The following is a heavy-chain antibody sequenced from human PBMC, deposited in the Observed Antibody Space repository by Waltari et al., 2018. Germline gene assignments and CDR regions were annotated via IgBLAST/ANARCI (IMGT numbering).Heavy chain of an antibody. D-gene: IGHD3-16*01. V-gene: IGHV3-73*01. J-gene: IGHJ6*03. CDR2: IRRKANSYAT. Sequence: EVQLVESGGGLVQPGGSLKLSCAASGFTFSGSAMHWVRQASGKGLEWVGRIRRKANSYATEYAASVKGRFTISRDDSKNTAYLQMNSLKTEDTAVYYCTRHHMGGDYYYYMDVWGKGTTVTVSS. CDR1: GFTFSGSA. CDR3: TRHHMGGDYYYYMDV.